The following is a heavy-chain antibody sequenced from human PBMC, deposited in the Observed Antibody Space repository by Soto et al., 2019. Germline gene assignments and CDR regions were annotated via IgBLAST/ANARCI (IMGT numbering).Heavy chain of an antibody. Sequence: GGSLRLSCAASGFTFSSYAMHWVRQAPGKGLEWVAVISYDGSNKYYADSVKGRFTISRDNSKNTLYLQMNSLRAEGTAVYYCASGWELLPDRHYYYYGMDVWGQGTTVTVSS. J-gene: IGHJ6*02. D-gene: IGHD1-26*01. V-gene: IGHV3-30-3*01. CDR3: ASGWELLPDRHYYYYGMDV. CDR1: GFTFSSYA. CDR2: ISYDGSNK.